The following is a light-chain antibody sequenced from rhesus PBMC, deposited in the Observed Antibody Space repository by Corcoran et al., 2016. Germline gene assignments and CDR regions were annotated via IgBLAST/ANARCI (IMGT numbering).Light chain of an antibody. Sequence: DIQMTQSPSSLSASVGDTVTITCRASQGINNNLAWYQQKPGKVPNLLIYKASNLESGVPSRFSGSGSGTDFTLTISSLQPEDFANYYGQQHYGYPPTFGPGTKLDIK. V-gene: IGKV1-25*01. CDR2: KAS. J-gene: IGKJ3*01. CDR1: QGINNN. CDR3: QQHYGYPPT.